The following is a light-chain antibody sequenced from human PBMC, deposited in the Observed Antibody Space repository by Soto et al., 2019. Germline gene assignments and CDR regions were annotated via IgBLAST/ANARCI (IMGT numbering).Light chain of an antibody. Sequence: QSALTQPPSASGSPGQSVTISCTGTSSDVGGYNYVSWYQQHPGKAPKLMIYEVSKRPSGVPDRFSGYKSGNTASLTVSGXXAXXXADYYCSSYAGSNNWNFGTGTKLTV. CDR2: EVS. V-gene: IGLV2-8*01. J-gene: IGLJ1*01. CDR3: SSYAGSNNWN. CDR1: SSDVGGYNY.